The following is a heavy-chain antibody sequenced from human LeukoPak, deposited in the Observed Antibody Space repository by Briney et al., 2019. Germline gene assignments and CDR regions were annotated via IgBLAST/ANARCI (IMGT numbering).Heavy chain of an antibody. V-gene: IGHV3-74*01. CDR3: LRDDSSHFDY. D-gene: IGHD6-13*01. CDR2: INRDGSST. CDR1: GFIFRSYW. Sequence: GGSLRLSCAASGFIFRSYWMHWVRQAPGKGLVWVSRINRDGSSTNYADSVKGRFTISRDNAKNTLYLQMNGLRAEDTAVYYCLRDDSSHFDYWGQGTLVTVSS. J-gene: IGHJ4*02.